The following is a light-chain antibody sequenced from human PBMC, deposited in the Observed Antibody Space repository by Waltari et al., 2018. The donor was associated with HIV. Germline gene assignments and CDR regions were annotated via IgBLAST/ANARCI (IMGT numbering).Light chain of an antibody. CDR3: QQVNGYPLT. Sequence: DIELTQSPSFLSASTGDRVTITCRASQNSYSYLVWYQQKPGRAPQVLIYATSTLQSGVPSRFRGSGSGTEFALTITNLQPDDFATYYCQQVNGYPLTFGGGTKVEIK. CDR2: ATS. J-gene: IGKJ4*01. CDR1: QNSYSY. V-gene: IGKV1-9*01.